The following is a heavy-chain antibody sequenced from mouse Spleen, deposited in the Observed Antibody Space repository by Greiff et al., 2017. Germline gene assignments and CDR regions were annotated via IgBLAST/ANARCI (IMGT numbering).Heavy chain of an antibody. V-gene: IGHV1-50*01. CDR1: GYTFTSYW. CDR3: ARCLQLTGTFAY. J-gene: IGHJ3*01. Sequence: QVQLQQPGAELVKPGASVKLSCKASGYTFTSYWMQWVKQRPGQGLEWIGEIDPSDSYTNYNQKFKGKATLTVDTSSSTAYMQLSSLTSEDSAVYYCARCLQLTGTFAYWGQGTLVTVSA. D-gene: IGHD4-1*01. CDR2: IDPSDSYT.